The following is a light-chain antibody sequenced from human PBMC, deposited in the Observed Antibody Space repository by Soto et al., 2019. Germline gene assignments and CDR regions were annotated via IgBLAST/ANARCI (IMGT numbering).Light chain of an antibody. Sequence: EVVMTQSPLSLPVTLGQPASISCRSSQSLIHSDGNTYLNWFQQRPGQSPRRLIYKVSDRDSGVPDRFSGSGSGTDFTLKISRVEAEDVGVYYCMQGTHWPWTFGQGTEVEI. J-gene: IGKJ1*01. CDR2: KVS. CDR3: MQGTHWPWT. V-gene: IGKV2-30*02. CDR1: QSLIHSDGNTY.